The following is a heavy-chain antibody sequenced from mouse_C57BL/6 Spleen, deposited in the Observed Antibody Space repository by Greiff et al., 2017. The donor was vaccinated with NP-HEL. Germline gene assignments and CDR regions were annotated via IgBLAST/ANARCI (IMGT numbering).Heavy chain of an antibody. CDR1: GYTFTDYN. J-gene: IGHJ2*01. CDR2: INPNNGGT. CDR3: ARGGYDAVYYLDY. D-gene: IGHD2-2*01. Sequence: VQLQQSGPELVKPGASVKIPCKASGYTFTDYNMDWVKQSHGQSLEWIGDINPNNGGTIYNQKFKGKATLTVDKSSSTAYMGLRSLTSEDTAVYYCARGGYDAVYYLDYWGQGTTLTVSS. V-gene: IGHV1-18*01.